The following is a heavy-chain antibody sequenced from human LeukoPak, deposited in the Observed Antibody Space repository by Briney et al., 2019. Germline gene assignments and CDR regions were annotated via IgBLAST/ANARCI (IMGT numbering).Heavy chain of an antibody. Sequence: PGGSLRLSCAASGFTFSSYSMNWVRQPQGKGLEWVSSISSSSSYIYYADSVKGRFTISRDNAKNSLYLQMNSLRAEDTAVYYCARTPPRYYDSAAYYGMDVWGQGTTVTVSS. V-gene: IGHV3-21*01. D-gene: IGHD3-22*01. CDR2: ISSSSSYI. CDR1: GFTFSSYS. CDR3: ARTPPRYYDSAAYYGMDV. J-gene: IGHJ6*02.